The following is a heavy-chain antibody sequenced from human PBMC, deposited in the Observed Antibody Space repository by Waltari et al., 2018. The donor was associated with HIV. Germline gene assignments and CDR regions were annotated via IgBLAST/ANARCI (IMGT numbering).Heavy chain of an antibody. Sequence: QVQLVQSGAEVKKPGASVKVSCKVSGYTLTELSMHWVRQAPGKGLEWMGNFDPENDETIYSQKIQGRITMTEDTSSDTAYMELSSLTSGDAAVYYCATDFSGMVRAYSYYSLDVWGQGTTVTVSS. J-gene: IGHJ6*02. D-gene: IGHD3-10*01. CDR3: ATDFSGMVRAYSYYSLDV. CDR2: FDPENDET. V-gene: IGHV1-24*01. CDR1: GYTLTELS.